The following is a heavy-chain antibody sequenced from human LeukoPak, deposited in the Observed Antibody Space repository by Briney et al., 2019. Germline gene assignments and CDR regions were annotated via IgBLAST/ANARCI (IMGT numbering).Heavy chain of an antibody. D-gene: IGHD2-2*01. CDR3: ARSPSVVPAAGFDY. V-gene: IGHV1-69*01. J-gene: IGHJ4*02. CDR2: IIPIFGTA. CDR1: GGTFSSYA. Sequence: ASVTVSCTASGGTFSSYAISWVRQAPGQGLEWMGGIIPIFGTANYAQKFQGRVTITADESTSTAYMELSSLRSGDTAVYYCARSPSVVPAAGFDYWGQGTLVTVSS.